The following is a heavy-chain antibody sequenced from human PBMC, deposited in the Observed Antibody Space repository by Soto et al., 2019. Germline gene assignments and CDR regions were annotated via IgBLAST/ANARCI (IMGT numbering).Heavy chain of an antibody. V-gene: IGHV1-69*08. CDR3: ARDPGDGSGSYFPY. CDR2: IIPILGIA. J-gene: IGHJ4*02. CDR1: GGTFSSYT. Sequence: QVQLVQSGAEVKKPGSSVKVSCKASGGTFSSYTISWVRQAPGQGLEWMGRIIPILGIANYAQKFQGRVTITADKSTNTAYMELSSLRSEDTAVYYCARDPGDGSGSYFPYWGQGTLVTVSS. D-gene: IGHD3-10*01.